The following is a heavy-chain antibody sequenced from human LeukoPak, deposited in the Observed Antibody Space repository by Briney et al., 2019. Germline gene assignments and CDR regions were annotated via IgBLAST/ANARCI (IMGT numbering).Heavy chain of an antibody. Sequence: GESLKISCKGSGYSFTSYWIGWVRQMPGKGLEWMGIIYPGDSDTRYSPSFQGQVTISADKSISTACLQWSSLKASDTAIYFCARLSTRLLDRWGQGTRVTVSS. CDR2: IYPGDSDT. V-gene: IGHV5-51*01. J-gene: IGHJ5*02. D-gene: IGHD3-3*01. CDR1: GYSFTSYW. CDR3: ARLSTRLLDR.